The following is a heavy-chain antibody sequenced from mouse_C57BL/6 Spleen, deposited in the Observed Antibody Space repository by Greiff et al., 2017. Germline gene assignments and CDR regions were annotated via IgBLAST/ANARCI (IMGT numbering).Heavy chain of an antibody. V-gene: IGHV1-64*01. J-gene: IGHJ2*01. CDR1: GYTFTSYW. Sequence: VQLQQPGAELVKPGASVTLSCKASGYTFTSYWMHWVKQRPGQGLEWIGMIHPNSGSTNYNEKFKSKATLTVDKYSSTAYMQLSSLTSEDSAVYYCAREATMVTTGFDYWGQGTTLTVSS. CDR2: IHPNSGST. CDR3: AREATMVTTGFDY. D-gene: IGHD2-2*01.